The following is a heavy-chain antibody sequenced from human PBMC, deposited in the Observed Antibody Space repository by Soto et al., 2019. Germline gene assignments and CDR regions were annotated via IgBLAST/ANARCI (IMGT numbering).Heavy chain of an antibody. J-gene: IGHJ6*02. CDR3: ARHVSNYYYGMDV. CDR2: IYYSGST. V-gene: IGHV4-39*01. Sequence: QLQLQESGPGLVKPSETLSLTCTVSGGSISSSSYYWGWIRQPPGKGLEWIGSIYYSGSTYYNPSLKSRVTISVDTSKNQFSLKLSSVTAADTAVYYCARHVSNYYYGMDVWGQGTTVTVSS. CDR1: GGSISSSSYY.